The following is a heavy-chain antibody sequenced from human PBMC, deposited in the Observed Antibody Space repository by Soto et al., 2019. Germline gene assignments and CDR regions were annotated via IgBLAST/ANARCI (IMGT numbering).Heavy chain of an antibody. CDR1: GFTFSSYS. CDR3: ARVILRFLEGAFDI. J-gene: IGHJ3*02. CDR2: ISSSSSYI. V-gene: IGHV3-21*01. D-gene: IGHD3-3*01. Sequence: GGSLRLSCAASGFTFSSYSMNWVRQAPGKGLEWVSSISSSSSYIYYADSVKGRFTISRENAKNALYLQMNSLRAEETAVYYCARVILRFLEGAFDIWGQGTMVTVSS.